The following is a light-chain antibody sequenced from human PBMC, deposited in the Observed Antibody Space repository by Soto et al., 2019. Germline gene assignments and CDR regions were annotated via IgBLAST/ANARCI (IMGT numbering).Light chain of an antibody. CDR3: QQYDSYSYT. CDR2: GAS. Sequence: DMQMTQSPSTLSASVGDRVTITCRASQSISNWLAWYQQKPGKAPKLLISGASSLESGVPSRFSGSGSGTEFTLTISSLQSDDFATYYCQQYDSYSYTFGQGTKVDI. CDR1: QSISNW. J-gene: IGKJ2*01. V-gene: IGKV1-5*01.